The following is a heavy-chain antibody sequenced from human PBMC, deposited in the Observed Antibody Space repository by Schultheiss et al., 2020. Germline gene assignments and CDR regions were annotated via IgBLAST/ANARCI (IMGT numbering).Heavy chain of an antibody. V-gene: IGHV5-51*01. CDR1: GFTFSSYS. CDR2: IYPGDSDT. Sequence: GGSLRLSCAASGFTFSSYSMNWVRQAPGKGLEWMGIIYPGDSDTRYSPSFQGQVTISADKSISTAYLQWSSLKASDTAMYYCARVGPAYGMDVWGQGTTVTVSS. J-gene: IGHJ6*02. CDR3: ARVGPAYGMDV.